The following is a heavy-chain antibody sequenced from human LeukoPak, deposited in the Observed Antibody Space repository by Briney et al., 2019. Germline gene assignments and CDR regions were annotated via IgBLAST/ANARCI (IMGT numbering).Heavy chain of an antibody. J-gene: IGHJ2*01. V-gene: IGHV3-33*01. CDR2: IWSDGSNK. CDR3: ARDRGTTSSSGWYFDV. Sequence: PGGSLRLSCAASGFTFSRSGMHWVRQTPGKGLEWVAIIWSDGSNKYYADSVKGRFTISRDNSKNTLFLQMNSLRAEATAVYYCARDRGTTSSSGWYFDVWGRGTLVTVSS. CDR1: GFTFSRSG. D-gene: IGHD6-6*01.